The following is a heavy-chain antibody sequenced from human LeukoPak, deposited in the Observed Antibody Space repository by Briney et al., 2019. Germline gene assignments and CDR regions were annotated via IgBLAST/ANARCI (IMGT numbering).Heavy chain of an antibody. V-gene: IGHV4-4*07. CDR3: ARDKAWLDP. D-gene: IGHD5-12*01. CDR2: IYSAGTT. J-gene: IGHJ5*02. CDR1: GGSMGSYY. Sequence: PSETLSLTCTVSGGSMGSYYWAWIRQPAGKGLEWIGRIYSAGTTTYNPALKSRVTMSIDMSKNQFSLNLRSMTAADTAVYYCARDKAWLDPWGQGTLVTVSS.